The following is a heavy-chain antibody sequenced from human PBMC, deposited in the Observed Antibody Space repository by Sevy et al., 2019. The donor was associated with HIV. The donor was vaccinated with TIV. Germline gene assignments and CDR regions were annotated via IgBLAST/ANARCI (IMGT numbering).Heavy chain of an antibody. CDR2: IRSKAYGGKT. Sequence: GGSLRLSCTASGFTFGDYAMSWFRQAPGKGLEWVGFIRSKAYGGKTEYAASVKGRFTISKDDSKSIAYLHMNSLKTEDTAVYDCTRHGSSSGGVGWFDPWGQGTLVTVSS. CDR3: TRHGSSSGGVGWFDP. V-gene: IGHV3-49*03. D-gene: IGHD6-13*01. J-gene: IGHJ5*02. CDR1: GFTFGDYA.